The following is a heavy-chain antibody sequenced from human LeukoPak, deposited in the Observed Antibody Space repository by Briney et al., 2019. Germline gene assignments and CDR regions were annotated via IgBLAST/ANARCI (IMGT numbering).Heavy chain of an antibody. CDR1: GGSISSYY. Sequence: SETLSLTCTVSGGSISSYYWSSIRQSPGKGLKWIWYIYYTGTTNYNPSLKSRVTISVDTSKTQFSLKVSSVTAADTAVYYCARRSSGGWRYFDFWGQGTLVTVSS. CDR3: ARRSSGGWRYFDF. CDR2: IYYTGTT. V-gene: IGHV4-59*08. D-gene: IGHD6-25*01. J-gene: IGHJ4*02.